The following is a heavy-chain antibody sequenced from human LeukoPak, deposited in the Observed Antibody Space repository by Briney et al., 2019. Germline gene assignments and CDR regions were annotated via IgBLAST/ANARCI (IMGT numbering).Heavy chain of an antibody. CDR1: GCSISSSSFY. CDR3: AREQQLVVNIDY. Sequence: SETLSLTCTVSGCSISSSSFYWGWIRHPPGKGLEWIGSIYYSGSTYYNPSLKSRVTISVDTSKNQFSLKLSSVTAADTAVYYCAREQQLVVNIDYWGQGTLVTVSS. V-gene: IGHV4-39*07. CDR2: IYYSGST. J-gene: IGHJ4*02. D-gene: IGHD6-13*01.